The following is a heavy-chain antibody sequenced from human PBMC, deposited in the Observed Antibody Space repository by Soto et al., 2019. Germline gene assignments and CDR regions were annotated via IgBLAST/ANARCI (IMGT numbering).Heavy chain of an antibody. CDR3: ARGQYYDSSGYYHPLVYFDY. J-gene: IGHJ4*02. Sequence: PSETLSLTCTVSGVSISSGDYYWSWIRQPPGKGLEWIGYIHYSGSTYYNPSLKSRVTISVDTSKNQFSLKLSSVTAADTAVYYCARGQYYDSSGYYHPLVYFDYWGQGTLVTVSS. D-gene: IGHD3-22*01. CDR2: IHYSGST. CDR1: GVSISSGDYY. V-gene: IGHV4-30-4*01.